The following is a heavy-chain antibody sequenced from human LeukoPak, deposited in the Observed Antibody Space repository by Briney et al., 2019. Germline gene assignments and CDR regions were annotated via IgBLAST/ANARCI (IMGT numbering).Heavy chain of an antibody. CDR3: ARVLYYYDSSGSRGLYYYYGMDV. Sequence: GGSLRLSCAVSGFTVSSNYMSWVRQAPGEGLEWVSVIYSGGSTYYADSVKGRFTISRDNSRDTLYLHMNSLRAEDTAVYYCARVLYYYDSSGSRGLYYYYGMDVWGQGTTVTVSS. CDR1: GFTVSSNY. J-gene: IGHJ6*02. CDR2: IYSGGST. D-gene: IGHD3-22*01. V-gene: IGHV3-66*01.